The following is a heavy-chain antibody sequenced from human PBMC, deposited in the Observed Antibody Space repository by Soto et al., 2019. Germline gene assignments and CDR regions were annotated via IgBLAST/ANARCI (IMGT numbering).Heavy chain of an antibody. D-gene: IGHD4-4*01. CDR1: GGSISSGDYY. CDR3: ARYSAYYYGMDV. Sequence: PSETLSLTCTVSGGSISSGDYYWSWIRQPPGKGLEWIGYIYYSGSTYYNPSLKSRVTISVDTSKNQFSLKLSSVTAADTAVYYCARYSAYYYGMDVWGQGTTVTVSS. V-gene: IGHV4-30-4*01. CDR2: IYYSGST. J-gene: IGHJ6*02.